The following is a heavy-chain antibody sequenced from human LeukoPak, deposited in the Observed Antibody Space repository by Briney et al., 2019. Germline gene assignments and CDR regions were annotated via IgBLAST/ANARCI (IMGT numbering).Heavy chain of an antibody. CDR2: IYPGDSDT. CDR1: GSIFSNYW. CDR3: ARHYYDYVWGSYGIDY. V-gene: IGHV5-51*01. D-gene: IGHD3-16*01. J-gene: IGHJ4*02. Sequence: KVGASLQISCKGSGSIFSNYWIGWVRPLPGKGLEWMGIIYPGDSDTRYSPSFQGQVTISADKSISTAYLQWSSLKASDTAMYYCARHYYDYVWGSYGIDYWGQGTLVTVSS.